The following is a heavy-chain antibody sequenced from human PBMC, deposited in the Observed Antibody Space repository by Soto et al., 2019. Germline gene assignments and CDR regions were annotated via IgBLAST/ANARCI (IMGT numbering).Heavy chain of an antibody. Sequence: GSLRLSCAASGLSLSSYGMHWVRQAPGKGLEWVAVISYDGSNKYYADSVKGRFTISRDNSKNTLYLQMNSLRAEDTAVYYCAKDLRGYYYYGMDVWGQGTTVTVSS. J-gene: IGHJ6*02. D-gene: IGHD4-17*01. CDR1: GLSLSSYG. CDR2: ISYDGSNK. V-gene: IGHV3-30*18. CDR3: AKDLRGYYYYGMDV.